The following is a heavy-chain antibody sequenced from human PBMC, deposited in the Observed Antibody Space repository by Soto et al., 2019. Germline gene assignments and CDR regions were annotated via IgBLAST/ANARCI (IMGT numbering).Heavy chain of an antibody. Sequence: SVKVSCKASGYTFTSYGISWVRQARGQRLEWIGWIVVGSGNTNYAQKFQERVTITRDMSTSTAYMELSSLRSEDTAVYYCAATERFGEYGMDVWGQGTTVTVSS. D-gene: IGHD3-10*01. CDR2: IVVGSGNT. V-gene: IGHV1-58*02. CDR1: GYTFTSYG. J-gene: IGHJ6*02. CDR3: AATERFGEYGMDV.